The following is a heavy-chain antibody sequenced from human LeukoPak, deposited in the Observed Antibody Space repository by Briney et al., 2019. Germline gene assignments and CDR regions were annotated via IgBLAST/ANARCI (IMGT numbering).Heavy chain of an antibody. J-gene: IGHJ4*02. Sequence: AASVKVSCKASGGTFSSYAISWVRQAPGQGLEWMGGIIPIFGTANYAQKFQGRVTITTDESTSIAYMELSSLRSEDTAVYYCARCLGDMYYFDYWGQGTLVTVSS. CDR2: IIPIFGTA. CDR3: ARCLGDMYYFDY. V-gene: IGHV1-69*05. CDR1: GGTFSSYA. D-gene: IGHD5/OR15-5a*01.